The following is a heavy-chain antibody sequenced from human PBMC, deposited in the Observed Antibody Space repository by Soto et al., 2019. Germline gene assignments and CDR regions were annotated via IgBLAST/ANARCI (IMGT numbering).Heavy chain of an antibody. J-gene: IGHJ6*02. D-gene: IGHD1-1*01. Sequence: QVQLVQSGAEVKKPGSSVKVSCKASGGTFSSYAISWVRQAPGQGLEWMGGSIPIFGTANYEQKFQGRVTITADESTSTAYMELSSLRSEDTAVYYCARGELEHLHYSYGMDVWGQGTTVTVSS. CDR1: GGTFSSYA. CDR2: SIPIFGTA. CDR3: ARGELEHLHYSYGMDV. V-gene: IGHV1-69*01.